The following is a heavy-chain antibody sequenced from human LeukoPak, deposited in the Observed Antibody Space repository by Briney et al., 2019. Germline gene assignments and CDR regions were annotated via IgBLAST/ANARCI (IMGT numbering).Heavy chain of an antibody. D-gene: IGHD6-13*01. Sequence: ASVKVSCKASGYSFTDYYIHWVRQAPGQGLEWMGRINPFSGGTKYAQKFQGWVTMTRDTSISTAYMELSRLTSDDTAVYYCARPGIAADDGKDAFDIWGQGTMVTVSS. J-gene: IGHJ3*02. CDR1: GYSFTDYY. V-gene: IGHV1-2*04. CDR2: INPFSGGT. CDR3: ARPGIAADDGKDAFDI.